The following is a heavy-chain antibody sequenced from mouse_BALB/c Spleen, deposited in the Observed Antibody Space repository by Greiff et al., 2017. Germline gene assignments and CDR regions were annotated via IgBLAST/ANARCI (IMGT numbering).Heavy chain of an antibody. CDR3: ARWRGPYDYDDAMDY. V-gene: IGHV3-2*02. J-gene: IGHJ4*01. Sequence: EVQLVESGPGLVKPSQSLSLTCTVTGYSITSDYAWNWIRQFPGNKLEWMGYISYSGSTSYNPSLKSRISITRDTSKNQFFLQLNSVTTEDTATYYCARWRGPYDYDDAMDYWGQGTSVTVSS. CDR2: ISYSGST. D-gene: IGHD2-4*01. CDR1: GYSITSDYA.